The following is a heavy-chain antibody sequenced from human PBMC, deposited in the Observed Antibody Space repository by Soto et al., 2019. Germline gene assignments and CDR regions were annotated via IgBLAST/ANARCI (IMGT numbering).Heavy chain of an antibody. D-gene: IGHD3-3*01. J-gene: IGHJ4*02. V-gene: IGHV3-23*01. CDR2: LSGSGVST. Sequence: XSLRLSCAASGFTFIGSALSCVRQAPGKGLEWVSALSGSGVSTYYADSVKGRFTISRDNSKNTLYLQMNALRADDSAVYYCAQSGVADGGYWGMGTLVTVSS. CDR3: AQSGVADGGY. CDR1: GFTFIGSA.